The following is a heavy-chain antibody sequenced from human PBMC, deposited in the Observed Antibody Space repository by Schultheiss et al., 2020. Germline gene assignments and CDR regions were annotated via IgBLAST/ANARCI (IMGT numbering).Heavy chain of an antibody. CDR3: AAYSGNDLGWFDP. V-gene: IGHV4-30-4*02. D-gene: IGHD5-12*01. Sequence: SETLSLTCTVSGGSISSGDYYWSWIRQPPGKGLEWIGYIYYSGSTYYNPSLKSRVTISVDTSKNQFSLKLSSVTAADTAVYYCAAYSGNDLGWFDPWGQGTLVTVSS. J-gene: IGHJ5*02. CDR2: IYYSGST. CDR1: GGSISSGDYY.